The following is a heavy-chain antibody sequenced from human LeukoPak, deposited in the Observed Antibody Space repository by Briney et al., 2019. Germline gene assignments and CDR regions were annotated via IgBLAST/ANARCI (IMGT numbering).Heavy chain of an antibody. CDR3: AKDPNPLYDFWTGYK. J-gene: IGHJ4*02. CDR1: GFTLPGHT. V-gene: IGHV3-23*01. CDR2: IGGRDDKT. D-gene: IGHD3-3*01. Sequence: GGSPRLSCAASGFTLPGHTMTWLRQAPGKGLEWVSIIGGRDDKTYYADSVKGRFTISRDNPRNILHLQLNSLRAEDTAVYYCAKDPNPLYDFWTGYKWGQGTLVTVSS.